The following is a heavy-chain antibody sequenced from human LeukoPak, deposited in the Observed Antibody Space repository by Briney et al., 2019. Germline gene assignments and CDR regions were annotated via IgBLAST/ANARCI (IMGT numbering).Heavy chain of an antibody. CDR3: ATYRQVLLPFES. D-gene: IGHD2-8*02. CDR2: IRYDGSLK. CDR1: GFTFSSYG. Sequence: GGSLRLSCAASGFTFSSYGVHWVRQAPGKGLEWVAFIRYDGSLKYYADSVRGRFTISRDNSKSTLSLQMNSLRAEDTAIYYCATYRQVLLPFESWGQGTLVTVSS. J-gene: IGHJ4*02. V-gene: IGHV3-30*02.